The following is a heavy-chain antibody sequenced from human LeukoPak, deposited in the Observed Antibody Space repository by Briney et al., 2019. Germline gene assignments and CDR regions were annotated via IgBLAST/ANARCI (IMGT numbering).Heavy chain of an antibody. Sequence: AGGSLRLSCAASGFTFSSYGMHWVRQAPGKGLEWVAVISYDGSNKYYADSVKGRFTISRDNSKNTLYLQMNSLRAEDTAVYYCAKDSGMGLTSDIDYWGQGTLVTVSS. CDR1: GFTFSSYG. V-gene: IGHV3-30*18. J-gene: IGHJ4*02. D-gene: IGHD4/OR15-4a*01. CDR2: ISYDGSNK. CDR3: AKDSGMGLTSDIDY.